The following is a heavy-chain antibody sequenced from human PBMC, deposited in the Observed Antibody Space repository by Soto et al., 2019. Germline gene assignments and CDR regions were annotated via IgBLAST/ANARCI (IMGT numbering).Heavy chain of an antibody. CDR2: IIPIFGTA. D-gene: IGHD3-22*01. J-gene: IGHJ5*02. V-gene: IGHV1-69*06. CDR3: ARDPTYYYDSSGYSAGKWFDP. Sequence: SVKVSCKASGGTFSSYAISWVRQAPGQGLEWMGGIIPIFGTANYAQKFQGRVTITADKSTSTAYMELSSLRSEDTAVYYCARDPTYYYDSSGYSAGKWFDPWGQGTLVTVSS. CDR1: GGTFSSYA.